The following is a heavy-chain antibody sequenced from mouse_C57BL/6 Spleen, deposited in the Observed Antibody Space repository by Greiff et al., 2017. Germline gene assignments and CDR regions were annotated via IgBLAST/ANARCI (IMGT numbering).Heavy chain of an antibody. CDR3: ARDGSSYDFDG. Sequence: QVQLKQSGAELVKPGASVKISCKASGYAFSSYWMNWVKQRPGKGLEWIGQIDPGDGDTNYNGKFKGKATLTADKSSSTAYMQLSSLTSEDSAVYFCARDGSSYDFDGWGKGTTLTVSS. CDR1: GYAFSSYW. V-gene: IGHV1-80*01. J-gene: IGHJ2*01. D-gene: IGHD1-1*01. CDR2: IDPGDGDT.